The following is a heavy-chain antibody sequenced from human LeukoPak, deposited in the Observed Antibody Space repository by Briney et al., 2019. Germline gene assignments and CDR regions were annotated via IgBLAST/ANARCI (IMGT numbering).Heavy chain of an antibody. Sequence: GGSLRLSCAASELTFSSYAMHWVRQAPGKGLEWVALVSNDGGDKYYADSVKGRFTISRDNSKNTLYLQMNSLRGEDTGVYYCAKAHLLDWLLPFDYWGQGTLVTVSS. J-gene: IGHJ4*02. CDR3: AKAHLLDWLLPFDY. D-gene: IGHD3/OR15-3a*01. CDR1: ELTFSSYA. V-gene: IGHV3-30*18. CDR2: VSNDGGDK.